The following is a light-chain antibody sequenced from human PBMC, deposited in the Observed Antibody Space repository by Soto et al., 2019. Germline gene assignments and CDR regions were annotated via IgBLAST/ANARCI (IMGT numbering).Light chain of an antibody. CDR3: QQRSNSLFT. J-gene: IGKJ3*01. CDR1: QSVSSY. CDR2: DAS. V-gene: IGKV3-11*01. Sequence: EIVLTQSPATLSLSPGERATLSCRASQSVSSYLAWYQQKPGQAPRLLIYDASNRATGIPAGFSGSGSGTDFTLTISSLEPEDFEVDYCQQRSNSLFTFGPGTKVDIK.